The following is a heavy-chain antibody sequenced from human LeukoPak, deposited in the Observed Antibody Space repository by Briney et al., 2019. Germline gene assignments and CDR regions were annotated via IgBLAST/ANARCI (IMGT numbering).Heavy chain of an antibody. V-gene: IGHV4-39*07. J-gene: IGHJ4*02. CDR2: IYYSGST. CDR3: ARHATEDIVVVPAAIEF. CDR1: AGSISSSSYY. Sequence: SETLSLTCTVSAGSISSSSYYWGWIRQPPGKGLEWIGSIYYSGSTYYNPSLKSRVTISVDTSKNQFSLKLSSVTAADTAVYYCARHATEDIVVVPAAIEFWGQGTLVTVSS. D-gene: IGHD2-2*02.